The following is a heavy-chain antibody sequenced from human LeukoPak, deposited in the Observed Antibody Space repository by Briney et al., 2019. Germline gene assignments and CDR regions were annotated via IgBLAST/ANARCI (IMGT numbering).Heavy chain of an antibody. CDR2: ITSDGSST. J-gene: IGHJ4*02. Sequence: GGSLRLSCVASGFTFNTYYMHWVRQAPGKGLVWVSRITSDGSSTNYADSVKGRFAISRDNAKNTLYLQMNSLRAEDTAVYYCARDGSLPDYWGQGTLVTVSS. CDR3: ARDGSLPDY. CDR1: GFTFNTYY. V-gene: IGHV3-74*01.